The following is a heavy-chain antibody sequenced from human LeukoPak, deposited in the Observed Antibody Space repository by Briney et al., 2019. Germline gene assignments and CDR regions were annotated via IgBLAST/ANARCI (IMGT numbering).Heavy chain of an antibody. CDR2: IYYSGST. D-gene: IGHD1-26*01. CDR3: ARGGPAAIGY. Sequence: LEWIGYIYYSGSTYYNPSLKSRVTISVDTSKNQFSLKLSSVTAADTAVHYCARGGPAAIGYWGQGTLVTVSS. J-gene: IGHJ4*02. V-gene: IGHV4-30-4*01.